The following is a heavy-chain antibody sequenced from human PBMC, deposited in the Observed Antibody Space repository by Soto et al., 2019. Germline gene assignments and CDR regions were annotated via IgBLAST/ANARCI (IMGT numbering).Heavy chain of an antibody. J-gene: IGHJ4*02. V-gene: IGHV4-30-4*01. CDR1: GGSISSSDYY. D-gene: IGHD3-22*01. CDR3: ASSSRFDSSGYPWGYFDY. CDR2: ISYSGST. Sequence: SETLSLTCTVSGGSISSSDYYWSWIRQSPGKGLEWIGYISYSGSTYYNPSLKSRITISVDTSKNQFSLKLSSVTAADTAVYYCASSSRFDSSGYPWGYFDYWGQGILVTV.